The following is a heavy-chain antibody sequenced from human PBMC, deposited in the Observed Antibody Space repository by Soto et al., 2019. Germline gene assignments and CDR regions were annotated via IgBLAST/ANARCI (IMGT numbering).Heavy chain of an antibody. V-gene: IGHV4-34*01. D-gene: IGHD6-19*01. CDR2: IKHGGSS. Sequence: QVQQQPWGAGLLKPSETLSLTCTVYAGSFSHYYWNWIRQSPGKGEWIGKIKHGGSSSYNPSLRSRVSISVDMSKNQFSLTLSSVTAADTAVYYCARGGSSDWQVALDIWGQGTMVPVSS. J-gene: IGHJ3*02. CDR3: ARGGSSDWQVALDI. CDR1: AGSFSHYY.